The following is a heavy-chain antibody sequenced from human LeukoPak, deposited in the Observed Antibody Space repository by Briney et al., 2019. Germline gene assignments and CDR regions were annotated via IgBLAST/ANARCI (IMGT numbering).Heavy chain of an antibody. Sequence: ASVKVSCKASVYTFTSYDINWVRQATGQGLEWMGWMNPNSGNTGYAQKFQGRVTMTRNTSISTAYMELSSLRSEDTAVYYCARVSISRKQLLDYWGQGTLVTVSS. V-gene: IGHV1-8*01. CDR1: VYTFTSYD. CDR2: MNPNSGNT. CDR3: ARVSISRKQLLDY. D-gene: IGHD1-1*01. J-gene: IGHJ4*02.